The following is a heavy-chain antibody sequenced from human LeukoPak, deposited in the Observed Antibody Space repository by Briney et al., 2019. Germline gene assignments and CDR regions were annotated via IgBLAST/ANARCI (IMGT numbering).Heavy chain of an antibody. Sequence: GGSLRLSCAASGFTFSSYSMNWVCQAPGKGLEWVSSISSSSSYIYYADSVKGRFTISRDNAKNSLYLQMNSLRAEDTAVYYCAKQGRYCSGGSCFTKFYFDYWGQGTLVTVSS. CDR1: GFTFSSYS. CDR2: ISSSSSYI. CDR3: AKQGRYCSGGSCFTKFYFDY. D-gene: IGHD2-15*01. V-gene: IGHV3-21*04. J-gene: IGHJ4*02.